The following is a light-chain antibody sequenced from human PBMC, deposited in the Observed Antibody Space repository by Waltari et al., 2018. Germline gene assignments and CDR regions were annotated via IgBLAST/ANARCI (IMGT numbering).Light chain of an antibody. CDR3: QQRSNWPYT. Sequence: EIVLTQSPATLSLSPGERATLSCRASQTVRSYLAWYQQRPGQTTRLLIFDASSRATGISAKFSGSGSGTDFTLTVSNLEPEDFAVYYCQQRSNWPYTFGQGTRVEIK. J-gene: IGKJ2*01. CDR2: DAS. CDR1: QTVRSY. V-gene: IGKV3-11*01.